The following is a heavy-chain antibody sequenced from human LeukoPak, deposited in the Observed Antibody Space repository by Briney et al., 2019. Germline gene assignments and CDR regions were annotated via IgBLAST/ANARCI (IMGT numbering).Heavy chain of an antibody. V-gene: IGHV4-59*01. CDR2: IYYSGST. Sequence: SETLSLTCTVSGGSISTSYWSWLRQPPGKGLEWIGYIYYSGSTNYNPSLKSRVTISVDTSKNQFSLRLSSVTAADTAVYYCAREDPQTTVPEGLDVWGQGTTVTVSS. CDR3: AREDPQTTVPEGLDV. D-gene: IGHD4-17*01. CDR1: GGSISTSY. J-gene: IGHJ6*02.